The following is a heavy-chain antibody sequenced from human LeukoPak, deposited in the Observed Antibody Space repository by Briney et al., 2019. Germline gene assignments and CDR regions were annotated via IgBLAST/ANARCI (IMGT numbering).Heavy chain of an antibody. CDR1: GFTFRSFA. V-gene: IGHV3-23*01. Sequence: QAGGSLRLSCVASGFTFRSFAVSWVRQAPGKGLEWVSVISGSGDSTYYADSVKGRFTISRDNSKNTLYLQMNSLRAEDTAIYYCTKGVVLTIFGMASPAFDIWGQGTMVTVS. CDR2: ISGSGDST. D-gene: IGHD3-3*01. J-gene: IGHJ3*02. CDR3: TKGVVLTIFGMASPAFDI.